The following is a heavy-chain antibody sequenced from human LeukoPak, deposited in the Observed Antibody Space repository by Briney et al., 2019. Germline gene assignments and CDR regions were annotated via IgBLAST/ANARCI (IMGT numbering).Heavy chain of an antibody. CDR2: INHSGST. J-gene: IGHJ4*02. CDR1: GGSFSGYY. V-gene: IGHV4-34*01. Sequence: SETLSLTCAVYGGSFSGYYWSWIRQPPGKGLEWIGEINHSGSTNYNPSLKSRVTISVDTSKNQFSLKLSSVTAADTAGFYWARRGGTTVTRIDYWGQGTLVTVSS. CDR3: ARRGGTTVTRIDY. D-gene: IGHD4-17*01.